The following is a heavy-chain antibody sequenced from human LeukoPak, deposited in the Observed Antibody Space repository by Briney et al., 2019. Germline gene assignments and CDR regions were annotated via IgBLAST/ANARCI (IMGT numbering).Heavy chain of an antibody. D-gene: IGHD4-23*01. CDR3: ARVSTDYGGNNYFDY. CDR1: GGSISSYY. CDR2: IYYSGST. V-gene: IGHV4-59*01. Sequence: SETLSLTCTVSGGSISSYYWSWIRQPPGKGLEWIGYIYYSGSTNYNPSLKSRVTISVDTSKNQFSLKLSSVTAADTAVYYCARVSTDYGGNNYFDYWGQGTLVTVSS. J-gene: IGHJ4*02.